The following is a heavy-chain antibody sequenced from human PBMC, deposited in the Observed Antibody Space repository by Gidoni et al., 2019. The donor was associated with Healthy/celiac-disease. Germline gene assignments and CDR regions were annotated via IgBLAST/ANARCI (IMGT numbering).Heavy chain of an antibody. V-gene: IGHV3-9*01. CDR3: AKDRAVAPYYYYYGMDV. CDR2: ISWNSGSI. Sequence: EVQLVESGGGLVQPGRSLRLSCAASGFTFDDYAMHCVRQAPGKGLEWVSGISWNSGSIVYADSVKGRFTISRDNAKNSLYLQMNSLRAEDTALYYCAKDRAVAPYYYYYGMDVWGQGTTVTVSS. J-gene: IGHJ6*02. D-gene: IGHD6-19*01. CDR1: GFTFDDYA.